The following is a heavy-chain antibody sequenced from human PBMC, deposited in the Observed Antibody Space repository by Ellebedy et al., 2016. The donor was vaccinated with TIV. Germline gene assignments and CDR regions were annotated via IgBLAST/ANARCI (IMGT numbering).Heavy chain of an antibody. CDR1: GYRLSRYY. CDR2: IDPSNGGT. D-gene: IGHD3-22*01. J-gene: IGHJ4*02. CDR3: ARYHSSGDDY. Sequence: ASVKVSXXASGYRLSRYYIHWMRQAPGRGLEWMGVIDPSNGGTSYSQKFQGRLLVTTDTSTSTVYMDLSSLRFDDTAMYYCARYHSSGDDYWGQGTLVTVS. V-gene: IGHV1-46*01.